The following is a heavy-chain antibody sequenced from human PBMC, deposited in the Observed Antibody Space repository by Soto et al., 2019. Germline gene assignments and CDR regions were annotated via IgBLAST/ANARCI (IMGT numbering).Heavy chain of an antibody. CDR2: INSDGSST. V-gene: IGHV3-74*01. D-gene: IGHD6-6*01. J-gene: IGHJ4*02. CDR1: GFTFRSYW. Sequence: GGSLRLSCAASGFTFRSYWMQWVRQAPGKGLVWVSWINSDGSSTSYADSVKGRFTISRDNAKNTLYLQMNSLRAEDTAVYYCASGGSSLNFDTWGQGTLVTVSS. CDR3: ASGGSSLNFDT.